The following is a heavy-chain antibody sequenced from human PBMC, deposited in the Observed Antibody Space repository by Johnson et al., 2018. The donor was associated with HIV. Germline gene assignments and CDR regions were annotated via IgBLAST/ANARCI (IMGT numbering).Heavy chain of an antibody. Sequence: VQLVESGGGLVQPGGSLRLSCVVSGFPFSSFWMHWVRQTPGKGLEWVANINQDGSEKYYVDSARGRFTISRDNAKNSLYLQMNSLRAEDTAVYYCARLSPDRGAFDIWGQGTMVTVSS. CDR3: ARLSPDRGAFDI. V-gene: IGHV3-7*01. CDR2: INQDGSEK. D-gene: IGHD3-10*01. CDR1: GFPFSSFW. J-gene: IGHJ3*02.